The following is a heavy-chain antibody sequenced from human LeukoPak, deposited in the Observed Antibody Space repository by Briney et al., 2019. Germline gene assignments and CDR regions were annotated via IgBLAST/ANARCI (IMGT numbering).Heavy chain of an antibody. CDR1: GFTFGTYG. CDR3: AKYNSGWYDDC. V-gene: IGHV3-23*01. Sequence: GGSLSLSCAASGFTFGTYGITWVRQAPAKGLEWVSAFSGGGSNTYYADSVKGRLTMSRDNSKNTLYLHMNSLRAEDRAVYYCAKYNSGWYDDCWGQGTLVTVSS. CDR2: FSGGGSNT. D-gene: IGHD6-19*01. J-gene: IGHJ4*02.